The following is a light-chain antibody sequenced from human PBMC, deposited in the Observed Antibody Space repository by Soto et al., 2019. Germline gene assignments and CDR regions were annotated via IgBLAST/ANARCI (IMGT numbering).Light chain of an antibody. V-gene: IGKV1-5*03. CDR3: QQYKSYSSGT. J-gene: IGKJ1*01. CDR2: LAS. CDR1: QNCRNW. Sequence: DIQMTQSPSTLSASVGDRVTITCRASQNCRNWLAWYQQKPGKAPKLLIYLASSLESAVPSRFSGSGSGTEFTLTISRLQPDDFAIYYCQQYKSYSSGTFGQGTKVELK.